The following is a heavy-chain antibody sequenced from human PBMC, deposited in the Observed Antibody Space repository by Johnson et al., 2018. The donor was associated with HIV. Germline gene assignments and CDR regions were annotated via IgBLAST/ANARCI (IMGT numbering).Heavy chain of an antibody. Sequence: VQLVESGGGVVQPGGSLRLSCAASGFTFSSYGMHWVRQAPGKGLEWVAFIRYDGNNKYYAESVKGRFTISRDNSKNTLYLQMNSLRAEDTAIYYCAKYRIVGPTRGSAFDIWGQGTMVTVSS. J-gene: IGHJ3*02. D-gene: IGHD1-26*01. CDR1: GFTFSSYG. CDR3: AKYRIVGPTRGSAFDI. V-gene: IGHV3-30*02. CDR2: IRYDGNNK.